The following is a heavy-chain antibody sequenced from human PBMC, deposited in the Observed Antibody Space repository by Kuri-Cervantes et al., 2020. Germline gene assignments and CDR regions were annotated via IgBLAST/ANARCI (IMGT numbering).Heavy chain of an antibody. D-gene: IGHD2-15*01. Sequence: GESLKISCAASGFTFSSYGMHWVRQAPGKGLEWVAVISYDGSNKYYADSVKGRFTISRDNSKNTLYLQMNSLRAEDTAVYYCARRGRVCVVDKGAFYYYYMDVWGKGTTVTVSS. V-gene: IGHV3-30*03. CDR1: GFTFSSYG. CDR3: ARRGRVCVVDKGAFYYYYMDV. CDR2: ISYDGSNK. J-gene: IGHJ6*03.